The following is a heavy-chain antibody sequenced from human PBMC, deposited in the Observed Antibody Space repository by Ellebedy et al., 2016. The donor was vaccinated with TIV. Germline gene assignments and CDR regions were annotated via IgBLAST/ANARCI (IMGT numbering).Heavy chain of an antibody. CDR3: ARGHDYDFWSGYYAFDY. D-gene: IGHD3-3*01. V-gene: IGHV4-39*07. J-gene: IGHJ4*02. Sequence: GSLRLSXTVSGGSISSGGYYWSCIRQPPGKGLEWIGEINHSGSTNYNPSLKSRVTISVDTSKNQFSLKLSSVTAADTAVYYCARGHDYDFWSGYYAFDYWGQGTLVTVSS. CDR2: INHSGST. CDR1: GGSISSGGYY.